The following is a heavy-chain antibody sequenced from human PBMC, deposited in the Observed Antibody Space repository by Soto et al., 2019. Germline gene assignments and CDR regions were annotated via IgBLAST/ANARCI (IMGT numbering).Heavy chain of an antibody. D-gene: IGHD2-21*02. V-gene: IGHV4-34*01. CDR3: ASRYGGNSRASIGY. CDR2: INHSGST. CDR1: GGSFSGYY. Sequence: QVQLQQWGAGLLKPSETLSLTCAVYGGSFSGYYWSWIRQPPGKGLEWIGEINHSGSTNYNPSLQSRVTISVDTSNNQFSLKLSYVPAADTAVYYCASRYGGNSRASIGYWGQGTLVTVSS. J-gene: IGHJ4*02.